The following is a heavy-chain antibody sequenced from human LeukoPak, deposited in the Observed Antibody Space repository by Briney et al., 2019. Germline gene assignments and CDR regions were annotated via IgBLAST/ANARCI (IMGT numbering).Heavy chain of an antibody. Sequence: PGRSLTLSCAASGFSFNNYAMHWVRQAPGKGPEWVAVISYDGSIKYYADSVKGRFTISRDNSKNTLYLQMNSLRAEDTAVFYCARDISWARLAWYFNLWGRGTLVTVSS. CDR1: GFSFNNYA. J-gene: IGHJ2*01. D-gene: IGHD3-9*01. V-gene: IGHV3-30-3*01. CDR3: ARDISWARLAWYFNL. CDR2: ISYDGSIK.